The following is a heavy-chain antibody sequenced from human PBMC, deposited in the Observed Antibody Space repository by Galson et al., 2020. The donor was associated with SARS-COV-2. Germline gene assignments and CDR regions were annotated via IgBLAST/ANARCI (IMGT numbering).Heavy chain of an antibody. Sequence: KIGESLKISCKGSGDTFTSKWIGWVRQMPGKGLEWMGIIYPDDSDTRYSPSFQGQVTISADKSINTAYLQWNNLKASDTAMYYCARSMTSSSHDVWFDFAVHGTLVTVSS. CDR1: GDTFTSKW. D-gene: IGHD6-13*01. V-gene: IGHV5-51*01. J-gene: IGHJ5*01. CDR2: IYPDDSDT. CDR3: ARSMTSSSHDVWFDF.